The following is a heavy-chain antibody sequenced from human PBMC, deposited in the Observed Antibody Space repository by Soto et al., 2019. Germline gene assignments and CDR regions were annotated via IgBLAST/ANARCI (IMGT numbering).Heavy chain of an antibody. J-gene: IGHJ4*02. D-gene: IGHD6-19*01. CDR2: ISNSGGST. Sequence: GGSLRLSCAASGFTFSSCAMSWVRQAPGKGLEWVSTISNSGGSTYYADSMKGRFTISRDNSKNTLYLQMNSLRVEDTAVYYCAKDLYNSGWNTFDSWGQGTLVTVSS. CDR1: GFTFSSCA. CDR3: AKDLYNSGWNTFDS. V-gene: IGHV3-23*01.